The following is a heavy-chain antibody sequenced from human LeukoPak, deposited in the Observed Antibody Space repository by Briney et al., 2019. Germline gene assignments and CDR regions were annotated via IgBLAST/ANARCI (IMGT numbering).Heavy chain of an antibody. CDR2: ISYDGSNK. CDR3: ARGGYRYGYVFDY. D-gene: IGHD5-18*01. Sequence: GGSLRLSCAASGYTSSSYATHWVRQAPGTGLEWVSFISYDGSNKYYADSVKGRFTISRDNSKNTLYLQMNSLRPEDTALYYCARGGYRYGYVFDYWGQGTLVTVSS. CDR1: GYTSSSYA. V-gene: IGHV3-30*04. J-gene: IGHJ4*02.